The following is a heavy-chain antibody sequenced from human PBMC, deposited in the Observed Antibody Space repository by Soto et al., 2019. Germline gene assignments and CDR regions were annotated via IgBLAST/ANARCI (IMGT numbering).Heavy chain of an antibody. CDR2: IYYSGST. CDR3: ARDRTSNWFDP. V-gene: IGHV4-59*13. J-gene: IGHJ5*02. CDR1: GGSISSYY. D-gene: IGHD2-2*01. Sequence: SETLSLTCTVSGGSISSYYWSWIRQPPGKGLEWIGYIYYSGSTNYNPSLKSRVTISVDTSKNQFSLKLSSVTAAGTAVYYCARDRTSNWFDPWGQGTLVTVSS.